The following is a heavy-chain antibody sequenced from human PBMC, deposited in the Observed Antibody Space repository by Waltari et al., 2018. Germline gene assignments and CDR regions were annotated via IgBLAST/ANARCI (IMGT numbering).Heavy chain of an antibody. CDR2: IIPSFGTA. V-gene: IGHV1-69*08. Sequence: QVQLVQSGAEVKKPGSSVKVSCKASGGTFSSYDLRWVRQAPGQGLEWMGRIIPSFGTANYAQKFQGRVTITADKSTSTAYMELSSLRSEDTAVYYCARDQGYCSGGSCYGGDFDYWGQGTLVTVSS. J-gene: IGHJ4*02. CDR1: GGTFSSYD. D-gene: IGHD2-15*01. CDR3: ARDQGYCSGGSCYGGDFDY.